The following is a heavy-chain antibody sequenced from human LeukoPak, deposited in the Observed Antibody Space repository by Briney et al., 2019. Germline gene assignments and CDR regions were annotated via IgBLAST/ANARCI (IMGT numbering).Heavy chain of an antibody. J-gene: IGHJ6*02. Sequence: SETLSLTCTVSGVSISNYYWSWLRQPPGKGLVWFGYIYYSGSNNYNPSHKSRVTISVDTSKNQFSLKLNSVTAADTAVYYCARDAPHYYGSGRVGLDVWGQGTTVTVSS. V-gene: IGHV4-59*01. CDR2: IYYSGSN. D-gene: IGHD3-10*01. CDR1: GVSISNYY. CDR3: ARDAPHYYGSGRVGLDV.